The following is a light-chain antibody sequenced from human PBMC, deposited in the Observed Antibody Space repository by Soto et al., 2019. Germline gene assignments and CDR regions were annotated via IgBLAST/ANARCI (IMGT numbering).Light chain of an antibody. J-gene: IGKJ2*01. V-gene: IGKV3-11*01. Sequence: EIVLTQSPATLSLSPGERATLSCRASQNVSNYLGWYQQKVGQAPRLLIYDASNRATGIPARFSGSGSGTDFTLTISSLEPEYFAVYYCQQRSNWYTFGQGTKLEIK. CDR3: QQRSNWYT. CDR2: DAS. CDR1: QNVSNY.